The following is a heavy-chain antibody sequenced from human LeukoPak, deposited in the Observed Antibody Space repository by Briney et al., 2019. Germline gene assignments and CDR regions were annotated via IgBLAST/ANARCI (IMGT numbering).Heavy chain of an antibody. J-gene: IGHJ5*02. CDR3: AKSPTYDFWSGYYRDWFDP. CDR2: ISGSGGST. Sequence: PGGSLRLSCAASGFTFSSYAMSWVRQAPGKGLEWVSAISGSGGSTYYADSVKGRFTISRDNSKNTLYLRMNSLRAEDTAVYYCAKSPTYDFWSGYYRDWFDPWGQGTLVTVSS. CDR1: GFTFSSYA. V-gene: IGHV3-23*01. D-gene: IGHD3-3*01.